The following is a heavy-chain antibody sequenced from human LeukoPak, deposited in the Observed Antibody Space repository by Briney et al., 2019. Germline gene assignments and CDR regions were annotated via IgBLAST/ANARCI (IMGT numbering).Heavy chain of an antibody. CDR2: IYHSGST. V-gene: IGHV4-38-2*02. J-gene: IGHJ3*02. CDR1: GYSISSGYY. D-gene: IGHD3-22*01. CDR3: ATDSWSRDAFDI. Sequence: SETLSLTCTVSGYSISSGYYWGWIRQPPGKGLEWIGSIYHSGSTYHNPSLKSRVAISVDTSKNHFSLKLSSVTAADTAVYYCATDSWSRDAFDIWGQGTMVTVSS.